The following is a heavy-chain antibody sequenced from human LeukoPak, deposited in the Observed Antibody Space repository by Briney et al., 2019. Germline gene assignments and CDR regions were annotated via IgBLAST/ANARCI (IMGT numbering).Heavy chain of an antibody. CDR2: FSGSGGST. J-gene: IGHJ4*02. V-gene: IGHV3-23*01. Sequence: GGSLRLSCAASWFNFYSSAMIWVRQAPGKGLEWVSGFSGSGGSTYFADSVKGRFTISRDNSKNTLYLQMNSLRAEDTAAYYCAKGSNSWYTQIEYWGQGTLVTVSS. D-gene: IGHD6-13*01. CDR1: WFNFYSSA. CDR3: AKGSNSWYTQIEY.